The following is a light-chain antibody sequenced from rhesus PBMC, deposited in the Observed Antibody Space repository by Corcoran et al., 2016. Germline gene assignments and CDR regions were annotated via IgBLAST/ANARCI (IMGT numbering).Light chain of an antibody. CDR2: GAS. Sequence: QVILTQSPATLSLSPGERATLSCRASQSVSSYLAWYQQKPGQAPRLLIYGASSRATGISDRFSGSGSGTDFTLTISSLEREDVGVYHCYQHSSGYSFGQGTKVEIK. CDR3: YQHSSGYS. CDR1: QSVSSY. V-gene: IGKV3-10*01. J-gene: IGKJ2*01.